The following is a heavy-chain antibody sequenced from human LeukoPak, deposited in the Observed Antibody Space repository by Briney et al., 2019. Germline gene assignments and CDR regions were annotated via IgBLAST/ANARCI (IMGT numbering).Heavy chain of an antibody. Sequence: SETLSLTCTVSGGSISSSSYYWGWIRQHPGKGLEWIGSIYYSGSTYYNPSLKIRVTLSVDTSKNQFSLKLSSVTAADTAVYYCARPISSGSYSFDLGYWGQGTLVTVSS. CDR1: GGSISSSSYY. V-gene: IGHV4-39*01. CDR3: ARPISSGSYSFDLGY. D-gene: IGHD1-26*01. CDR2: IYYSGST. J-gene: IGHJ4*02.